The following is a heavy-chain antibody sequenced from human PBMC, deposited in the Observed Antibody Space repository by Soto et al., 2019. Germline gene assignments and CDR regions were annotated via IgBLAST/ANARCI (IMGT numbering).Heavy chain of an antibody. CDR3: VRGKYSSPRGGLDL. CDR1: GYSFTSYW. V-gene: IGHV5-51*01. D-gene: IGHD4-4*01. CDR2: IYPDDSDT. Sequence: PGESLKISCKGSGYSFTSYWIGWVRQMPGKGLEWMGTIYPDDSDTRYSPSFQGQVTISADKSIQTAYLQWGSLKASDSALYYCVRGKYSSPRGGLDLWGQGSPVTGSS. J-gene: IGHJ4*02.